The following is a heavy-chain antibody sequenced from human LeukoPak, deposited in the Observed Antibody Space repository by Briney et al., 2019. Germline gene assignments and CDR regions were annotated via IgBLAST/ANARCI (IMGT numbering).Heavy chain of an antibody. V-gene: IGHV3-23*01. CDR1: GFTFSSYA. CDR2: ISGSGGST. Sequence: GGSLRLSCAASGFTFSSYAMSWVRQAPGKGLEWDSAISGSGGSTYYADSVKGRFTISRDNAKNSLYLQMNSLRAEDTAVYYCAATLYEYYFDYWGQGTLVTVSS. D-gene: IGHD2-2*02. J-gene: IGHJ4*02. CDR3: AATLYEYYFDY.